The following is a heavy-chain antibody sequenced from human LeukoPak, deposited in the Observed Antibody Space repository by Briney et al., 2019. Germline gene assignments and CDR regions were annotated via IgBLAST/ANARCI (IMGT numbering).Heavy chain of an antibody. V-gene: IGHV3-53*01. Sequence: GGSLRLSCAASGFTVSSNYMCWVRQAPGKGLEWVSIIYSDGSTYYADSVKGRFTISRDNSKNTLYLQMNSLRADDTAVYYCARHTYGVGMDVWGQGTTVTVSS. CDR1: GFTVSSNY. D-gene: IGHD5-18*01. CDR3: ARHTYGVGMDV. CDR2: IYSDGST. J-gene: IGHJ6*02.